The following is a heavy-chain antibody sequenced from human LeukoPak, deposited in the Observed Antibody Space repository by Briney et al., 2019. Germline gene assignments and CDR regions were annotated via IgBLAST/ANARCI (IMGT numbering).Heavy chain of an antibody. D-gene: IGHD1-26*01. Sequence: SETLSLTCTVSGGSISSSSYYWGWIRQPPGKGLEWIGNIHYSGSTDYNPSLKSRVTISVDMSKNQFSLKLSSVTAADTAVYYCARGYGGSYKFDYWGQGTLVTVSS. V-gene: IGHV4-39*07. J-gene: IGHJ4*02. CDR3: ARGYGGSYKFDY. CDR1: GGSISSSSYY. CDR2: IHYSGST.